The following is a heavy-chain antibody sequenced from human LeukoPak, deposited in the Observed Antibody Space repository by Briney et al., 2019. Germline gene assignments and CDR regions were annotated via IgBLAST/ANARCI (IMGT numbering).Heavy chain of an antibody. Sequence: ASVKVSCKASGYTFTSYDINWVRQATGQGLEWMGWMNPNSCNTGYAQKFQGRVTMTRNTSISTAYMELSSMRYEATAVYYCERGRPSGYDFWRHYYYYMDVWGKGTTVTVSS. J-gene: IGHJ6*03. V-gene: IGHV1-8*01. CDR1: GYTFTSYD. CDR2: MNPNSCNT. CDR3: ERGRPSGYDFWRHYYYYMDV. D-gene: IGHD3-3*01.